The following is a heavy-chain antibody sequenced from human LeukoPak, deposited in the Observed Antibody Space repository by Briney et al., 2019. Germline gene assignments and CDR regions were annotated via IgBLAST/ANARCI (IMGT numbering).Heavy chain of an antibody. V-gene: IGHV3-23*01. CDR3: ARDHSSAWYRVSDY. CDR2: VSGGGGTT. Sequence: GGSLRLSRAASGFTFSNYVMSWVRQAPGKGLEWVSSVSGGGGTTYYADSVKGRSAISRDNSKDTLYLQMNSLRAEDTAVYFCARDHSSAWYRVSDYWGQGTLVTVSS. D-gene: IGHD6-19*01. CDR1: GFTFSNYV. J-gene: IGHJ4*02.